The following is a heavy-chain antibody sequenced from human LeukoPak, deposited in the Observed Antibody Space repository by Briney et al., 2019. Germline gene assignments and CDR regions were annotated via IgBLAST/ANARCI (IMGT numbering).Heavy chain of an antibody. V-gene: IGHV3-23*01. J-gene: IGHJ3*02. CDR1: GFTFSSYG. Sequence: GGTLRLSCAASGFTFSSYGMSWVRQAPGKGLEWVSAISGSGGSTYYADSVKGRFTISRDNAKNSLYLQMNSLRAEDTAVYYCAREAARPFAFDIWGQGTMVTVSS. CDR3: AREAARPFAFDI. D-gene: IGHD6-6*01. CDR2: ISGSGGST.